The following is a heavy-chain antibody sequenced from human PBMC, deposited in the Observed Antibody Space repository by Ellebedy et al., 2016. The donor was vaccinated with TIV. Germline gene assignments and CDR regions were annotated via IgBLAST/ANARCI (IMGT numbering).Heavy chain of an antibody. D-gene: IGHD4-17*01. V-gene: IGHV3-7*03. CDR3: ATDGSYGDYLFPQHAFVF. Sequence: GGSLRLSCGASGFSFTSYWMSWIRQAPGKGLEWVSNINQDGSVKYYVDSVRGRFTISRDSAKASLYLEMNSLRAEDTAIYYCATDGSYGDYLFPQHAFVFWGQGTMVTVSS. CDR2: INQDGSVK. J-gene: IGHJ3*01. CDR1: GFSFTSYW.